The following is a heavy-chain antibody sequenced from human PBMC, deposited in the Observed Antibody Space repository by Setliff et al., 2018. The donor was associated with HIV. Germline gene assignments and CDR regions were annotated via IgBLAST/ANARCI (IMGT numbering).Heavy chain of an antibody. Sequence: PSETLSLTCAVYGESFSPYYWNWIRQSPGKGLEWIGSIYYSGSTYYNPPLKSRVTISVDTSKSQFSLKLSSVTAADTAAYYCARRSRYGSSWSHVGYFDLWGRGTLVTVSS. CDR2: IYYSGST. V-gene: IGHV4-34*01. CDR1: GESFSPYY. CDR3: ARRSRYGSSWSHVGYFDL. D-gene: IGHD6-13*01. J-gene: IGHJ2*01.